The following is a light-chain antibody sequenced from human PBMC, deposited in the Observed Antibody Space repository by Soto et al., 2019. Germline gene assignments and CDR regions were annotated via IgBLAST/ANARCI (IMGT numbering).Light chain of an antibody. Sequence: QSALTQPASVSESPGQSISISCSGARSDIGTYNLVSWYQQHPGKAPKLIIYGGNKRPSGVSNRFSGSRSGNTASLTISGLQAEDEADYYCCSYTDGSSLLFGGGTKLTVL. J-gene: IGLJ3*02. CDR1: RSDIGTYNL. CDR3: CSYTDGSSLL. CDR2: GGN. V-gene: IGLV2-23*01.